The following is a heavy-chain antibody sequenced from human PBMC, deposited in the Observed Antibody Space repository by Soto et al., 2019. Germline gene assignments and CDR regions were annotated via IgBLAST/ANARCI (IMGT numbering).Heavy chain of an antibody. J-gene: IGHJ6*02. V-gene: IGHV4-34*01. D-gene: IGHD6-13*01. Sequence: SXETLSLTCAVYGGSFSGYYWSWIRQPPGKGLEWIGEINHSGSTNYNPSLKSRVTISVDTSKNQFSLKLSSVTAADTAVYYCARGYSSSWYTQNYYYYYGMDVWGQGTTVTVSS. CDR2: INHSGST. CDR3: ARGYSSSWYTQNYYYYYGMDV. CDR1: GGSFSGYY.